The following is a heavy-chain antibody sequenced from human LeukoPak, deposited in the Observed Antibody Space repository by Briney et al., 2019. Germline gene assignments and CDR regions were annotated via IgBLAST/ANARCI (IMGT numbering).Heavy chain of an antibody. D-gene: IGHD1-7*01. Sequence: SETLSLTCTVSGGSISSSSYYWGWIRQPPGKGLEWIGSIYYSGSTYYNPSLKSRVTISVDTSKNQFSLKLSSVTAADTAVYYCARHEEAITGTTWYYFDYWGQGTLVTVSS. CDR1: GGSISSSSYY. CDR3: ARHEEAITGTTWYYFDY. J-gene: IGHJ4*02. CDR2: IYYSGST. V-gene: IGHV4-39*01.